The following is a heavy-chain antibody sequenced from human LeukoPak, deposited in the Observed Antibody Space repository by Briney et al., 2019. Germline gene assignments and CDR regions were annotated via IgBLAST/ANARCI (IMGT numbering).Heavy chain of an antibody. D-gene: IGHD6-13*01. CDR3: ARSSSSWYGDYFDY. CDR1: GGSISSSSYY. J-gene: IGHJ4*02. CDR2: IYYSGST. Sequence: SETLSLTCTVSGGSISSSSYYWGWIRQPPGKGLEWIGSIYYSGSTYYNPSLKSRVTISVDTSKNQFSLKLSSVNAADTAVYYCARSSSSWYGDYFDYWGQGTLVTVSS. V-gene: IGHV4-39*01.